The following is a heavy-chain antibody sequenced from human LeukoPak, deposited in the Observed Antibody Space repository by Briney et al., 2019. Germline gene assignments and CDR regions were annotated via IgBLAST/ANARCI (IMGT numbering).Heavy chain of an antibody. CDR3: ARGKWGNYGPVVYFQH. CDR2: IIPILGTA. J-gene: IGHJ1*01. Sequence: ASVKVSCKASGGTFSSYAISWVRQAPGQGLGWMGGIIPILGTANYAQKFQGRVTITTDESTSTAYMELSSLRSEDTAVYYCARGKWGNYGPVVYFQHWGQGTLVTVSS. CDR1: GGTFSSYA. D-gene: IGHD1-7*01. V-gene: IGHV1-69*05.